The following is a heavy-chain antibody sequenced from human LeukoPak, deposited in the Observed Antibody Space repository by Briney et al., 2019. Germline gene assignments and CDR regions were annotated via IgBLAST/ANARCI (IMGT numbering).Heavy chain of an antibody. V-gene: IGHV4-34*01. J-gene: IGHJ4*02. Sequence: SETLSLTCAVYGGSFSGYYWSWIRQPPGKGLEWIGEINHSGSTNYNPSLKSRVTISVDTSKNQFSLKLSSVTAADTAVYYCARVRLWLASFDYWGQGTLVTVSS. CDR3: ARVRLWLASFDY. CDR1: GGSFSGYY. D-gene: IGHD6-19*01. CDR2: INHSGST.